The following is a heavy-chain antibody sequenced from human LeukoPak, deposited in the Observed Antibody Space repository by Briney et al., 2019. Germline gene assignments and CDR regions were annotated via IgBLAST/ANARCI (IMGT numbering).Heavy chain of an antibody. Sequence: GSSVKVSCKASGGTFSSSAISWVRQAPGQGLEWMGGIIPIFGTANYAQKFQGRVTITTDESTSTAYMELSSLRSEDTAVYYCATDQLLYGNWFDPWGQGTLVTVSS. J-gene: IGHJ5*02. CDR2: IIPIFGTA. CDR3: ATDQLLYGNWFDP. D-gene: IGHD2-2*02. CDR1: GGTFSSSA. V-gene: IGHV1-69*05.